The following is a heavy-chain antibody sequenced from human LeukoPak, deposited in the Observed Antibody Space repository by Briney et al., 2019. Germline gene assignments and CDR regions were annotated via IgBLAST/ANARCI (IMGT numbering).Heavy chain of an antibody. CDR3: ARESITGDRDFDY. D-gene: IGHD7-27*01. J-gene: IGHJ4*02. CDR1: GFSFSSYS. CDR2: ISSGSRTI. Sequence: GGSLRLSRAASGFSFSSYSMNWVRQAPGRGLEWISCISSGSRTIFYADSVKGRFTISRDNAKNSLYLLMNNLRADDTAAYYCARESITGDRDFDYWGQGTLITVSS. V-gene: IGHV3-48*01.